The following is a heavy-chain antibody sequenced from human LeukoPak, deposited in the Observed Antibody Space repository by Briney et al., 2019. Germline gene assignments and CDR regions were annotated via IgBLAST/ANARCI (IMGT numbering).Heavy chain of an antibody. Sequence: GGSLRLSCAASGFTFSSYGMSWVRQAPGKGLEWVSVISGSGGSTFYADSVKGRFTISRDNSKNTLYLQMNSLRAEGTAVYYCAKVYSAGWYPGYFDYWGQGTLVTVSS. CDR3: AKVYSAGWYPGYFDY. V-gene: IGHV3-23*01. CDR1: GFTFSSYG. D-gene: IGHD6-19*01. CDR2: ISGSGGST. J-gene: IGHJ4*02.